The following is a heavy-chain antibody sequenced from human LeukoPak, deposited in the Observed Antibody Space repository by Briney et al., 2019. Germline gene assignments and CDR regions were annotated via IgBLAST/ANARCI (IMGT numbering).Heavy chain of an antibody. Sequence: ASVKVSCKASGYTFTSYAMSWVRQAPGQGLEWMGWINTNTGNPTYAQGFTGRFVFSLDTSVSTAYLQISSLKAEDTAVYYCARDPLRYSSGWYGYSGVFDYWGQGTLVTVSS. J-gene: IGHJ4*02. D-gene: IGHD6-19*01. CDR2: INTNTGNP. V-gene: IGHV7-4-1*02. CDR1: GYTFTSYA. CDR3: ARDPLRYSSGWYGYSGVFDY.